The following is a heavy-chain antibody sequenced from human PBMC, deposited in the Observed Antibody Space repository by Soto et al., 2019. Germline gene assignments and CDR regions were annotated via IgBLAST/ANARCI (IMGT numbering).Heavy chain of an antibody. J-gene: IGHJ5*02. CDR1: GYTFTSYV. V-gene: IGHV1-18*01. CDR2: ISAYNGNT. Sequence: GASVKVSCKASGYTFTSYVSSWVRQAPGQGLEWMGWISAYNGNTNYAQKLQGRVTMTTDTSTSTAYMELRSLRSDDTAVYYCAREVESGTTWRGWFDPWGQGTLVTSPQ. CDR3: AREVESGTTWRGWFDP. D-gene: IGHD1-7*01.